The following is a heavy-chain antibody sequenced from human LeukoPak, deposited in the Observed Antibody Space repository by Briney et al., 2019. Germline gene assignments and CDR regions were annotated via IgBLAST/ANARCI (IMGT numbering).Heavy chain of an antibody. D-gene: IGHD3-9*01. J-gene: IGHJ3*02. CDR1: GYTFIHYD. CDR3: ARDYDILSGIDAFDI. Sequence: ASVKVSCKTSGYTFIHYDIHWVRQATGQGLEWMGWISAYNGNTNYAQKLQGRVTMTTDTSTSTAYMELRSLRSDDTAVYYCARDYDILSGIDAFDIWGQGTMVTVSS. V-gene: IGHV1-18*01. CDR2: ISAYNGNT.